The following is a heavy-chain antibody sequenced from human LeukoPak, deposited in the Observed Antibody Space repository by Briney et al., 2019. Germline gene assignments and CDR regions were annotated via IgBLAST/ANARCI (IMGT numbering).Heavy chain of an antibody. V-gene: IGHV3-23*01. J-gene: IGHJ4*02. Sequence: GGSLRLSCAASGFTSSSYAMSWVRQAPGKGLEWVSAISGSGGSTYYADSVKGRFTISRDNSKNTLYLQMNSLRAEDTAVYYCANTMPKYCGGDCYPWYFDYWGQGTLVTVSS. CDR1: GFTSSSYA. CDR2: ISGSGGST. CDR3: ANTMPKYCGGDCYPWYFDY. D-gene: IGHD2-21*02.